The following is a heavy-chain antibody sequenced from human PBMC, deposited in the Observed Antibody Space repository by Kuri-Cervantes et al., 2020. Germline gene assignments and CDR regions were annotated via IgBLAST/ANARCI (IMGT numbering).Heavy chain of an antibody. D-gene: IGHD6-19*01. CDR2: ISWDGGST. V-gene: IGHV3-43D*04. Sequence: GGSLRLSCAASGFTFDDYAMHWVRQAPGKGLEWVSLISWDGGSTYYADSVKGRFTISRDNSRSSLYPQMNSLGAEDTALYYCAKESVAGLYYYYMDVWGKGTTVTVSS. J-gene: IGHJ6*03. CDR1: GFTFDDYA. CDR3: AKESVAGLYYYYMDV.